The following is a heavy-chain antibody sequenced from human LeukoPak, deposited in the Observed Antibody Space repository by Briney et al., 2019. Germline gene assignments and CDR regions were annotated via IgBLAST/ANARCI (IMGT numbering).Heavy chain of an antibody. Sequence: GGSLRLSCAASGFTFSSYAMSWVRQAPGKGLEWVSAISGSGGSTYYADSVKGRFTISRDSAKNSLYLQMNGLRAEDTAVYYCAREVSGSYFRYYYYYMDVWGKGTTVTISS. J-gene: IGHJ6*03. CDR1: GFTFSSYA. V-gene: IGHV3-23*01. D-gene: IGHD1-26*01. CDR3: AREVSGSYFRYYYYYMDV. CDR2: ISGSGGST.